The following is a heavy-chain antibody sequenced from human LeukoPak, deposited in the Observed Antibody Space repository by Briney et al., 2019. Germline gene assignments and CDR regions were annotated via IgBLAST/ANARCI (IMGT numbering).Heavy chain of an antibody. CDR3: ARDNSVRDEAWWFNP. CDR2: ISPSGGST. J-gene: IGHJ5*02. CDR1: GYTFTSNY. V-gene: IGHV1-46*01. Sequence: GASVKVSCKASGYTFTSNYMHWVRQAPGQGPEWMGVISPSGGSTTYAQKVQGRLTITRDMSKSTDYLELSSLRAEDTAVYYCARDNSVRDEAWWFNPWGQGTLVTVSS. D-gene: IGHD5-24*01.